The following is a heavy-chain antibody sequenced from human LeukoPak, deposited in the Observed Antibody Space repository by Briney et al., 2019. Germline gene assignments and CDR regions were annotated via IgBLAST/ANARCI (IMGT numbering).Heavy chain of an antibody. D-gene: IGHD3-16*01. CDR2: IYPGDSDT. V-gene: IGHV5-51*01. CDR1: GYSFTSYW. J-gene: IGHJ6*03. CDR3: ARRGKQLDYYMDV. Sequence: GASLQISCKGSGYSFTSYWIGWVRQLPGKGLEWMGIIYPGDSDTRYSPSFQGQVTISADKSISTAYLQWSSLKASDTAMYYCARRGKQLDYYMDVWGKGTTVTVSS.